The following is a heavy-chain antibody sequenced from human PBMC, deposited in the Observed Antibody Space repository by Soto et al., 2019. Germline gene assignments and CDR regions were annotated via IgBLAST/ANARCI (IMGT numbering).Heavy chain of an antibody. Sequence: QVQLVQSGAEVKKPGSSVKVSCKASGGTFSSYAISWVRQAPGQGLAWMGGIIPIFGTANYAQKFQGRVKITADECTSKANMERRSLRSEDTAVYYCAREEYSYGYGRWFEPWGQGTLVTVSS. V-gene: IGHV1-69*12. D-gene: IGHD5-18*01. CDR1: GGTFSSYA. CDR2: IIPIFGTA. J-gene: IGHJ5*02. CDR3: AREEYSYGYGRWFEP.